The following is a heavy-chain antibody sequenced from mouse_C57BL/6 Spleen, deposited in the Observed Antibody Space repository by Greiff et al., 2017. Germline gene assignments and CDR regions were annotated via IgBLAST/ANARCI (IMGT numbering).Heavy chain of an antibody. V-gene: IGHV1-4*01. J-gene: IGHJ2*01. Sequence: VQLQQSGAELARPGASVKMSCKASGYTFTSYTMHWVKQRPGQGLEWIGYINPSSGYTKYNQKFKDKATLTADKSSSTAYMQLSSLTSEDSAVYYCARSITTVVALYCFDYWGQGTTLTVSS. CDR1: GYTFTSYT. CDR2: INPSSGYT. CDR3: ARSITTVVALYCFDY. D-gene: IGHD1-1*01.